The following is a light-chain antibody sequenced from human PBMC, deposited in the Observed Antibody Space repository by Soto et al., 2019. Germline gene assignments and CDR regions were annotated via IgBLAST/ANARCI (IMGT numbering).Light chain of an antibody. CDR3: AAWDNSLSGRV. V-gene: IGLV1-47*02. CDR1: SSNIGVNY. CDR2: DDN. Sequence: QSVLTQAPSASGTPGQRVTISCSGSSSNIGVNYVYWYQQVPGTAPKLLVFDDNQRPSGVPYRFSDSKSGTSAFLAISGLRSEDEADYYCAAWDNSLSGRVFGGGTKLTVL. J-gene: IGLJ3*02.